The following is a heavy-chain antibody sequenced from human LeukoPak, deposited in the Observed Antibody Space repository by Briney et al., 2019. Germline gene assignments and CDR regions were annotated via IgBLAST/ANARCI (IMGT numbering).Heavy chain of an antibody. Sequence: SETLSLTCTVSGGSISSYYWSWIRQPPGKGLEWIGYIYYSGSTNYNPSLKSRVTISVDTSKNQFSLKLSSVTAADTAVYYCARMIAATGYFDYWGQGTLVTVSS. D-gene: IGHD6-13*01. J-gene: IGHJ4*02. CDR1: GGSISSYY. V-gene: IGHV4-59*08. CDR3: ARMIAATGYFDY. CDR2: IYYSGST.